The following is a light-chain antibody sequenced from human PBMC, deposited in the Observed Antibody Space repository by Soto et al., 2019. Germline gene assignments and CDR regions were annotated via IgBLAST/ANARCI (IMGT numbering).Light chain of an antibody. Sequence: DIQMTQSPSSLSASVGDRVTITCRASQSISSSLNWYQQKPGKAPNVLIHAASSLQSGVPSRFSGSGSGTDFTLTISSLQPEDFATYFCQQSYSMPYTFGQGTKLDIK. CDR1: QSISSS. J-gene: IGKJ2*01. CDR3: QQSYSMPYT. CDR2: AAS. V-gene: IGKV1-39*01.